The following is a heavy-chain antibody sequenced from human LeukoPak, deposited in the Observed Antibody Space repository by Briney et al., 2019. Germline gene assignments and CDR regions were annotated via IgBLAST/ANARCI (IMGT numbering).Heavy chain of an antibody. J-gene: IGHJ4*02. CDR3: AASMVRGVIINPYYFDY. CDR2: FDPEDGET. Sequence: ASVKVSCKVSGYTLTELSMHWVRQAPGKGHEWMGGFDPEDGETIYAQKFQGRVTMTEDTSTDTAYMELSSLRSEDTAVYCCAASMVRGVIINPYYFDYWGQGTLVTVSS. CDR1: GYTLTELS. D-gene: IGHD3-10*01. V-gene: IGHV1-24*01.